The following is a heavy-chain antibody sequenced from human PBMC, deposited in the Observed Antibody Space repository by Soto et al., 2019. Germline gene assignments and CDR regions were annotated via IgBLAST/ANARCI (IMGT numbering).Heavy chain of an antibody. Sequence: GESLKISCQASGSSFSNFWIAWVRQMPGEGLEWLGIIYPDDSDTRYSPSFLGQVTISADKSIKTTYLQWSSLKASDTAIYFCASSVLVTSTMNYFDLWGQGTLVTVSS. CDR3: ASSVLVTSTMNYFDL. CDR2: IYPDDSDT. V-gene: IGHV5-51*01. J-gene: IGHJ4*02. D-gene: IGHD2-8*02. CDR1: GSSFSNFW.